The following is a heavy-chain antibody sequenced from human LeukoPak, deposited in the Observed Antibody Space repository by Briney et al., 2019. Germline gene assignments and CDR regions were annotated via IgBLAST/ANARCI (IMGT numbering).Heavy chain of an antibody. D-gene: IGHD3-3*01. CDR3: ARAGYDGDFWSGYYFPY. CDR2: IYYSGST. Sequence: SETLSLTCTVSGGSISSYYWSWIRQPPGKGLEWIGYIYYSGSTNYNPSLKSRVTISVDTSKNQFSLKLSSVTAADTAVYYCARAGYDGDFWSGYYFPYWGQGALVTVSS. CDR1: GGSISSYY. J-gene: IGHJ4*02. V-gene: IGHV4-59*01.